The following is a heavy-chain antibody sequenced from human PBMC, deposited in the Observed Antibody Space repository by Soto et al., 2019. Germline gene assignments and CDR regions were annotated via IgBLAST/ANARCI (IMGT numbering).Heavy chain of an antibody. V-gene: IGHV4-4*07. Sequence: SETLSLTCNVSGDSMTKYYWSWIRQPAGKGLEWIGRIYTSGSTNYNPSLKSRVTMSIDTSNNHFSLSLKSVPAADTAMSYCARTLGASYYLDLWGQGARVTVS. CDR1: GDSMTKYY. J-gene: IGHJ4*02. CDR3: ARTLGASYYLDL. CDR2: IYTSGST. D-gene: IGHD1-26*01.